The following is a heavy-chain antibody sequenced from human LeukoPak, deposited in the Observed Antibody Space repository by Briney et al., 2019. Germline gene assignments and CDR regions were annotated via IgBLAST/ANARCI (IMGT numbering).Heavy chain of an antibody. Sequence: PSETLSLTCTVSGYSISSGYYWGWIRQPPGKGLEWIGSIYHSGSTYYNPSLKSRVTISVDTSKNQFSLKLSSVTAADTAVYYCARAFRPYTAHNWFDPWGQGTLVTVSS. V-gene: IGHV4-38-2*02. CDR1: GYSISSGYY. J-gene: IGHJ5*02. CDR2: IYHSGST. D-gene: IGHD2-2*02. CDR3: ARAFRPYTAHNWFDP.